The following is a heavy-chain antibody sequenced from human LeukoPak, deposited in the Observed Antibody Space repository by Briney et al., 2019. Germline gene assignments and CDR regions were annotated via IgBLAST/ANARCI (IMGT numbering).Heavy chain of an antibody. V-gene: IGHV4-30-4*08. Sequence: SQTLSLTCTVSGGSISSGDYYWSWIRQPPGKGLEWIGYIYYSGSTYYNPSLKSRVTISVDTSKNQFSLKLSSVTAADTAVYYCARGGMITFGGVIVRENWFDPWGQGTLVTVSS. CDR3: ARGGMITFGGVIVRENWFDP. CDR1: GGSISSGDYY. CDR2: IYYSGST. D-gene: IGHD3-16*02. J-gene: IGHJ5*02.